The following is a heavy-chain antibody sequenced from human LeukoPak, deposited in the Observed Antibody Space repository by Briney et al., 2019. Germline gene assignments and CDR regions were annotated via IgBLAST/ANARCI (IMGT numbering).Heavy chain of an antibody. CDR3: ARTWGVEMATISTIDY. Sequence: GASVKVSCKASGYTFTGYFMHWVRQAPGQGLEWLGWINPNSGVTNYAQKFQGRVTMARGTSISTAYMELSRLSSDDTAVYYCARTWGVEMATISTIDYWGQGTLVTVSS. CDR2: INPNSGVT. V-gene: IGHV1-2*02. D-gene: IGHD5-24*01. CDR1: GYTFTGYF. J-gene: IGHJ4*02.